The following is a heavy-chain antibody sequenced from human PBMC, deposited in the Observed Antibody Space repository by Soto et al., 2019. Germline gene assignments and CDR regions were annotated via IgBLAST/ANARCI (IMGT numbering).Heavy chain of an antibody. CDR1: GFTFSSYA. Sequence: PGGSLRLCCAASGFTFSSYAMHWVRQAPGKGLEWVAVISYDGSNKYYADSVKGRFTISRDNSKNTLYLQMNNLRAEDTAVYYCARVQWRVLNDAFDIWGQGTMVTVSS. CDR3: ARVQWRVLNDAFDI. CDR2: ISYDGSNK. D-gene: IGHD6-19*01. V-gene: IGHV3-30-3*01. J-gene: IGHJ3*02.